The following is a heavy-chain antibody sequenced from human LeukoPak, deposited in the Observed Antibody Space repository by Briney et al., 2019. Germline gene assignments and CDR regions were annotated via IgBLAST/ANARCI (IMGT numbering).Heavy chain of an antibody. V-gene: IGHV5-10-1*01. J-gene: IGHJ3*02. Sequence: GQSLTISCKGSGYSFTSYWISWVRQMPGQGMEWMGRIDPSDSYTNYSPSFQGHVTISADKSISTAYLQWSSLKASDTAMYYCARSSGSYMGYDAFDIWGQGTMVTVSS. CDR2: IDPSDSYT. CDR1: GYSFTSYW. CDR3: ARSSGSYMGYDAFDI. D-gene: IGHD1-26*01.